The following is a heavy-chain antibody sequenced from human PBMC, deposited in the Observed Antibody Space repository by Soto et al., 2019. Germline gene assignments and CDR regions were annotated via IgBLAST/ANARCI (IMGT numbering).Heavy chain of an antibody. V-gene: IGHV4-4*07. CDR1: GADINTYS. D-gene: IGHD6-19*01. CDR3: ARDREAGYNFYYGMDV. J-gene: IGHJ6*02. Sequence: ETRCLTCSVSGADINTYSWTWIRQPAGKGLEWIGRIYTSASINYNPSLRGRVTLSVDTSTNQVSLKLASVTAADTAVYYCARDREAGYNFYYGMDVWGQGTTVTVSS. CDR2: IYTSASI.